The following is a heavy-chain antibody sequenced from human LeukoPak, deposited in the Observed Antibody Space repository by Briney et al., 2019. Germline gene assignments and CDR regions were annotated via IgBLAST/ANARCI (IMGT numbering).Heavy chain of an antibody. Sequence: SQTLSLTCALPGDSVSSNSAAWNWIRQSPSRGLEWLGRTYYRSKWYNDYAVSVKSRITINPDTSKNQFSLQLNSVTPEDTAVYYCARSQGIAVAVDYWGQGTLVTVSS. D-gene: IGHD6-19*01. J-gene: IGHJ4*02. CDR1: GDSVSSNSAA. V-gene: IGHV6-1*01. CDR3: ARSQGIAVAVDY. CDR2: TYYRSKWYN.